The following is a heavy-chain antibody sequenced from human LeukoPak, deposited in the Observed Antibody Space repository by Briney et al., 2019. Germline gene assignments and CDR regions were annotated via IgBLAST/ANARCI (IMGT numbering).Heavy chain of an antibody. D-gene: IGHD3-22*01. CDR3: ARVKKYYYDSSGQGALKY. CDR2: SYYSGST. Sequence: SETLSLTCTVSGGSISSSSYYWGWIRQPPGKGLEWIGRSYYSGSTYYNPSLKSRITISVDTSKNRFSLTLSSVTAADTAVYYCARVKKYYYDSSGQGALKYWGQGTLVTVSS. V-gene: IGHV4-39*07. CDR1: GGSISSSSYY. J-gene: IGHJ4*02.